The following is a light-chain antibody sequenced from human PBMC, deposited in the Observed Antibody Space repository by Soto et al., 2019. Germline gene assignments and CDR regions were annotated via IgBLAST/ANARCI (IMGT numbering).Light chain of an antibody. J-gene: IGKJ2*01. CDR3: QQYNSYPPYT. CDR1: QSISSW. CDR2: DAS. Sequence: DIQMTQSPSTLSASVGDRVTITCRASQSISSWLAWYQQKPGKAPKLLIYDASSLESGVPSRFSGSGSGTGFTLTISSLQPDDFAPYYCQQYNSYPPYTFGQGTKLEIK. V-gene: IGKV1-5*01.